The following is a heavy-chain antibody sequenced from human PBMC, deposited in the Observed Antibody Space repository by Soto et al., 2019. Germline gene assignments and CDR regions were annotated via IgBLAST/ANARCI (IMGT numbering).Heavy chain of an antibody. Sequence: QVQLVESGGGVVQPGRSLRLSCAASGFTFSSYAMHWVRQAPGKGLEWVAVISYDGSNKYYADSVKGRFTISRDNSKNTLYLQMNSLRAEDTAVYYCARDANMYYYDSSGYDAYYFDYWGQGTLFTVSS. CDR2: ISYDGSNK. J-gene: IGHJ4*02. D-gene: IGHD3-22*01. CDR1: GFTFSSYA. CDR3: ARDANMYYYDSSGYDAYYFDY. V-gene: IGHV3-30-3*01.